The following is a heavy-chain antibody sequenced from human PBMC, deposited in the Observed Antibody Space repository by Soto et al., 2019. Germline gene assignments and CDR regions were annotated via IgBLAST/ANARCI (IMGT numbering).Heavy chain of an antibody. D-gene: IGHD4-4*01. Sequence: SETLSLTCTVAGGSVSRDSNFWSWIRQPPGKGLEWIGYIYYSGPSRYNPSLESRVTISIDSSKNQVSLTLTSVTAADTAVYYCARGYSHYAHWGRGTLVTVSS. CDR3: ARGYSHYAH. V-gene: IGHV4-61*01. CDR1: GGSVSRDSNF. J-gene: IGHJ4*02. CDR2: IYYSGPS.